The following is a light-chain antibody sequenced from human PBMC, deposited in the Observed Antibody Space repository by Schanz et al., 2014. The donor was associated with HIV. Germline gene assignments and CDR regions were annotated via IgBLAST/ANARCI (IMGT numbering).Light chain of an antibody. V-gene: IGKV3D-20*02. CDR3: QQRSNWPGVT. CDR2: GAS. Sequence: EILMTQSPATLSVSPGERATLSCRASQSLTTNYLAWYQQKLGQAPRLLIYGASSRATGIPDRFSGSGSGTDFTLTISRLEPEDFATYYCQQRSNWPGVTFGQGTRLEIK. J-gene: IGKJ5*01. CDR1: QSLTTNY.